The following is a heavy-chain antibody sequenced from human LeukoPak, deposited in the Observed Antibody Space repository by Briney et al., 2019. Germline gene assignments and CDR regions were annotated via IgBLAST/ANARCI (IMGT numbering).Heavy chain of an antibody. V-gene: IGHV1-69*04. Sequence: SVKVSCKAPGGPFSSYAIGWVRQAPGQGLGWWGRIIPIFGIANYAQKFQGRVTITADKSTSTAYMELSSLRSEDTAVYYCARGRDTAMVTSLGYFDYWGQGTLVTVSS. CDR2: IIPIFGIA. CDR1: GGPFSSYA. D-gene: IGHD5-18*01. J-gene: IGHJ4*02. CDR3: ARGRDTAMVTSLGYFDY.